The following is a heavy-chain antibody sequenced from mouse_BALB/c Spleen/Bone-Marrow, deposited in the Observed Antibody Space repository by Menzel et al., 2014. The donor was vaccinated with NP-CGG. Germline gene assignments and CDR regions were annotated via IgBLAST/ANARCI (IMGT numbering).Heavy chain of an antibody. CDR1: GYPFTDYE. CDR2: IDPETGGT. CDR3: RAYYRYDGYAMDY. D-gene: IGHD2-14*01. Sequence: VQLQQSGAELVRPGASVTLSCKASGYPFTDYEMHWVKQTPVHGLEWIGAIDPETGGTAYNQKFKGKATLTADKSSSTAYMELRSLTSEDSAVYYCRAYYRYDGYAMDYWGQGTSVTVSS. J-gene: IGHJ4*01. V-gene: IGHV1-15*01.